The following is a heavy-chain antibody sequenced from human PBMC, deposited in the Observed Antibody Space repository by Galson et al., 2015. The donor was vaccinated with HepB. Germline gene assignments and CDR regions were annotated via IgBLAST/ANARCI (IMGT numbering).Heavy chain of an antibody. CDR2: VSGNGAGT. V-gene: IGHV3-23*01. Sequence: SLRLSCAASGFTFSDYPLSWVRQARGKGLEWLSTVSGNGAGTYYADSVKGRFTISRDNSKNTFYLQMNSLRAEDTALFYCAKVLLLSGGLYFDSWGQGILVSVSS. CDR3: AKVLLLSGGLYFDS. J-gene: IGHJ4*02. D-gene: IGHD2-15*01. CDR1: GFTFSDYP.